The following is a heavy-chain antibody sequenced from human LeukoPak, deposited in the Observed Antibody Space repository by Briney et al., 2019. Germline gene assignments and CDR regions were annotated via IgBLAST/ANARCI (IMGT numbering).Heavy chain of an antibody. V-gene: IGHV4-4*02. J-gene: IGHJ4*02. CDR1: GGSISSSNW. Sequence: PSETLSLTCAVSGGSISSSNWWSWVRQPPGKGLEWIGEIYHSGSTNYNPSLKSRVTISVDKSKNQFSLKLSSVTAADTAVYYCARVGTSAAAGIKGFDYWGQGTLVTVSP. CDR2: IYHSGST. D-gene: IGHD6-13*01. CDR3: ARVGTSAAAGIKGFDY.